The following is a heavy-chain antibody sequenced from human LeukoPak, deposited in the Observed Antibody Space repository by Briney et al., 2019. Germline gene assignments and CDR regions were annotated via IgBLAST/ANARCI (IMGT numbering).Heavy chain of an antibody. D-gene: IGHD3-22*01. CDR3: ARVLKSSGYYMDV. V-gene: IGHV4-38-2*02. J-gene: IGHJ6*03. Sequence: KPSETLSLTCTVSDYSISSGYGYYWGWIRQPPGKGLEWIGSIYHSGSTYYNPSLKSRVTISVDTSKNQFSLKLSSVTAADTAVYYCARVLKSSGYYMDVWGKGTTVTVSS. CDR2: IYHSGST. CDR1: DYSISSGYGYY.